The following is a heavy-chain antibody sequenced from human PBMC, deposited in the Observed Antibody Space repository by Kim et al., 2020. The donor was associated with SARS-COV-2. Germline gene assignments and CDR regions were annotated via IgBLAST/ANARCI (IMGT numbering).Heavy chain of an antibody. V-gene: IGHV1-18*04. CDR1: GYTFTNYG. CDR3: ARDLIVVVITTGTTNNWFDP. CDR2: ISAYNGNT. D-gene: IGHD3-22*01. J-gene: IGHJ5*02. Sequence: ASVKVSCKASGYTFTNYGISWVRQAPGQGLEWMGWISAYNGNTNYAQKLQGRVTMTTDTSTSTAYMELRSLRSDDTAVYYCARDLIVVVITTGTTNNWFDPWGQGTLVTVSS.